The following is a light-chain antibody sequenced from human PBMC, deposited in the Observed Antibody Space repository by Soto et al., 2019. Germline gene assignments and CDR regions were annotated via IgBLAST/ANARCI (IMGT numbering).Light chain of an antibody. CDR1: SSDVGGYNY. V-gene: IGLV2-14*01. CDR3: SSYTSSSVV. CDR2: DVS. Sequence: QSVLTQPASVSGSPGQSITISCTGTSSDVGGYNYVSWYQQHPGKAPKLMIYDVSKRPSGVSTRFSGSKSGNTASLTISGLQSEDEADYYCSSYTSSSVVCGGGTKVTVL. J-gene: IGLJ2*01.